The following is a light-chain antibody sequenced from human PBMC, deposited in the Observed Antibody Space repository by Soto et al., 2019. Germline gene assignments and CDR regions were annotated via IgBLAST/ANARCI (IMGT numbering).Light chain of an antibody. CDR2: GAS. Sequence: EIVLTQSPGTRSLSPGERATLSCRASQSVSSSYLAWYQQKPGKAPRLLTYGASSRATGIPDRFSGSGSGTDFTLTISRLEPEDFAVYYCQQYGTTPSFGGGTKLEIK. CDR3: QQYGTTPS. CDR1: QSVSSSY. J-gene: IGKJ4*01. V-gene: IGKV3-20*01.